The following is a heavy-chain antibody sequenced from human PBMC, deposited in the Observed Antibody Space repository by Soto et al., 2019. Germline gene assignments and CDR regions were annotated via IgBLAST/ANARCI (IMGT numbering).Heavy chain of an antibody. CDR1: GFTFSSYS. CDR2: ISSSSSYI. CDR3: ARGGGGLSGYDPPHPL. J-gene: IGHJ4*02. V-gene: IGHV3-21*01. D-gene: IGHD5-12*01. Sequence: EVQLVESGGGLVKPGGSLRLSCAASGFTFSSYSMNWVRQAPGKGLEWVSSISSSSSYIYYADSVKGRFTISRDNAKNSLYLQMNSLRAEDTAVYYCARGGGGLSGYDPPHPLWGQGTLVTVSS.